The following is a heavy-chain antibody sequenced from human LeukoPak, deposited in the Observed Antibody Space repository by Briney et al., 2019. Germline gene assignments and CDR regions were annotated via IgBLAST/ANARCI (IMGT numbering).Heavy chain of an antibody. CDR1: GYTFTDYY. J-gene: IGHJ4*02. D-gene: IGHD3-22*01. CDR2: VDPEDGET. Sequence: ASVKISCKVSGYTFTDYYMHWVQQAPGKGLEWMGLVDPEDGETIYAEKFQGRVTITADTSTDTAYMEPSSLRSEDTAVYYCATVDYYDSSGLDYWGQGTLVTVSS. CDR3: ATVDYYDSSGLDY. V-gene: IGHV1-69-2*01.